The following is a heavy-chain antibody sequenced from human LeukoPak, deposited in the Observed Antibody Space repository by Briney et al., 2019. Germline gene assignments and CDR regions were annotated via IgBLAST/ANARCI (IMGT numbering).Heavy chain of an antibody. CDR3: ARHQWLVSYFDY. CDR2: IYYSGST. V-gene: IGHV4-59*08. D-gene: IGHD6-19*01. CDR1: GGSISSYY. Sequence: SETLSLTCTVSGGSISSYYWSWIRQPPGKGLEWIGCIYYSGSTNYNPSLKSRVTISVDTSKNQFSLKVCSVTAADTAVYYCARHQWLVSYFDYWGQGTLVTVSS. J-gene: IGHJ4*02.